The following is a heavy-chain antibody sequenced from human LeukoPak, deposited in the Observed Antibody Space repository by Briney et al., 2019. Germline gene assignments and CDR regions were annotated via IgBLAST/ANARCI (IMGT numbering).Heavy chain of an antibody. CDR2: ISSNAVRI. Sequence: QSGGSLRLSCSASGFTFSAYAMHWVRQAPGKGLEYVSGISSNAVRIYYADSVKGRFTISRDNSKRTVHLQMSSLRAEDTAMFYCVKGHYDSSGYLDFWGQGTLVTVSS. CDR3: VKGHYDSSGYLDF. V-gene: IGHV3-64D*09. J-gene: IGHJ4*02. D-gene: IGHD3-22*01. CDR1: GFTFSAYA.